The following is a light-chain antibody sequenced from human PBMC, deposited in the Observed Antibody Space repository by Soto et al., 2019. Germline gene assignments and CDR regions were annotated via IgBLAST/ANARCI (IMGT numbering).Light chain of an antibody. CDR2: DAS. CDR1: QSISSY. CDR3: QQRRDWPLT. J-gene: IGKJ4*01. Sequence: EIVLTQSPATLSSSPGERATLSCRASQSISSYLAWYQQKPGQAPRLLISDASNRATGIPARFSGSGSGTDFTLTVSSLKPEDFAVYYCQQRRDWPLTFGGGTKVEI. V-gene: IGKV3-11*01.